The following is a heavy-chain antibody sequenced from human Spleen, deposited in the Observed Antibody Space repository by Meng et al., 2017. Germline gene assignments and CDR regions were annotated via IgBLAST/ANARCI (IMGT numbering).Heavy chain of an antibody. CDR2: INPNTGGT. CDR1: GYTFTDFY. CDR3: ARDEDISAAGKLFGDY. V-gene: IGHV1-2*02. D-gene: IGHD6-13*01. J-gene: IGHJ4*02. Sequence: VQVVQSVTEVKKPGASVKVSCKASGYTFTDFYIHWVRQAPGQGLEWMGWINPNTGGTKYAQKFQGRVTMTRDTSISTAYMELSSLRPDDTAMYYCARDEDISAAGKLFGDYWGQGTLVTVSS.